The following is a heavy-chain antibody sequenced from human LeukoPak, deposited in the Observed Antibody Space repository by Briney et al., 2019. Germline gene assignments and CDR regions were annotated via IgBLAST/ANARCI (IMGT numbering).Heavy chain of an antibody. Sequence: GGSLRLSCVASEFTFSTFWMSWVRQAPGKGLEWVANINEDGSAKYYVDSVKGRFTVSRDNAENSLYLQTNSLRAEDTAIYYCARLWGAATIFDLWGQGTLVTVSS. J-gene: IGHJ4*02. D-gene: IGHD5-12*01. CDR1: EFTFSTFW. CDR2: INEDGSAK. V-gene: IGHV3-7*01. CDR3: ARLWGAATIFDL.